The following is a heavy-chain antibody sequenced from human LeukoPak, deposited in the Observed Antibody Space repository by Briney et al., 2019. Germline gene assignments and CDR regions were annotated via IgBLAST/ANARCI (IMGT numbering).Heavy chain of an antibody. CDR2: ISWNSGSI. Sequence: GGSLRLSCAASGFTFDDYAMHWVRQAPGKGLEWVSGISWNSGSIGYADSVKGRFTISRDNAKNSLYLQMNSLRAEDTASYYCAKGHVWFGEPYFDYWGQGTLVTVSS. CDR3: AKGHVWFGEPYFDY. D-gene: IGHD3-10*01. CDR1: GFTFDDYA. V-gene: IGHV3-9*01. J-gene: IGHJ4*02.